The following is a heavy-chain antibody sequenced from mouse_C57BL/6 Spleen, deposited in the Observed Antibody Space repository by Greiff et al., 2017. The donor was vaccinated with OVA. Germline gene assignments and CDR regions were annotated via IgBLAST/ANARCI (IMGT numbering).Heavy chain of an antibody. J-gene: IGHJ2*01. V-gene: IGHV1-18*01. CDR2: INPNNGGT. Sequence: VEPGASVKIPCKASGYTFTDYNMAWVKQSHGKSLEWIGDINPNNGGTIYNQKFKGKATLTVDKSSSTAYMELRSLTSEDTAVYYCARRGVYFDYWGQGTTLTVSS. CDR1: GYTFTDYN. CDR3: ARRGVYFDY.